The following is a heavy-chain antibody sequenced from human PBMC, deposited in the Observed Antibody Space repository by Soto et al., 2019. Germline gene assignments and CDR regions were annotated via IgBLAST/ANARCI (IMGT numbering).Heavy chain of an antibody. D-gene: IGHD2-15*01. Sequence: EVQLVESGGGLVQPGGSLRLSCAASGFTFTDYWIHWVRRAPGKGLVWVSRINGDGSRISQADSVKGRFTISRDNALSTVYLQINSLRVEDTAVYYCARGIKNKYGMDGWGQGTTFTVSS. V-gene: IGHV3-74*01. J-gene: IGHJ6*02. CDR2: INGDGSRI. CDR3: ARGIKNKYGMDG. CDR1: GFTFTDYW.